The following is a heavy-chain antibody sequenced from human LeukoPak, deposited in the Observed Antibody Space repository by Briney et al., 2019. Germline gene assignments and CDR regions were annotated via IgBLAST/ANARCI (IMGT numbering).Heavy chain of an antibody. V-gene: IGHV3-23*01. Sequence: PGGSLRLSCAASGFTFSSYAMSWVRQAPGKGLEWASAISGSGGSTYYADSVKGRFTISRDNSKNTLYLQMNSLRAEDTAEYYCAKKGERTTGKLTWFDPWGQGTLVTVSS. CDR1: GFTFSSYA. CDR3: AKKGERTTGKLTWFDP. J-gene: IGHJ5*02. D-gene: IGHD1-1*01. CDR2: ISGSGGST.